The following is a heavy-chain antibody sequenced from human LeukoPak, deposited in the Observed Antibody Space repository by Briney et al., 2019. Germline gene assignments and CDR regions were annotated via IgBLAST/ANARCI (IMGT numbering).Heavy chain of an antibody. CDR3: ARWIDDNGDDYFDY. J-gene: IGHJ4*02. CDR2: IKEDGFEK. CDR1: GFKFSNYW. D-gene: IGHD4-17*01. Sequence: GGSLRLSCAASGFKFSNYWMSWVRQAPGKGLEWVANIKEDGFEKDFMDSVKGRFTISRDNAKNSLYLQLNSLRAEDTAVYYCARWIDDNGDDYFDYWGQGTLVTVSS. V-gene: IGHV3-7*01.